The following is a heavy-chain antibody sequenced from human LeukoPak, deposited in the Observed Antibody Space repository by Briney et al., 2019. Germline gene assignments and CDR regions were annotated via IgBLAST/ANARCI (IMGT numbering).Heavy chain of an antibody. Sequence: GASVKVSCKASGYTFTGYYMHWVRQAPGQGLEWMGWINPNSGGTNYAQKFQGWVTMTRDTSISTAYMELSRLRSDDTAVYYCARDRGTAMVWYYFDYWGQGTLVTVSS. CDR1: GYTFTGYY. J-gene: IGHJ4*02. D-gene: IGHD5-18*01. CDR3: ARDRGTAMVWYYFDY. CDR2: INPNSGGT. V-gene: IGHV1-2*04.